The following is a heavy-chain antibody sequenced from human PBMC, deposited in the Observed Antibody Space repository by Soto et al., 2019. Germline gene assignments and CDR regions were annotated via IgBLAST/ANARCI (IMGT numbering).Heavy chain of an antibody. CDR3: ARSLREGQQLVEAYSYGMDV. D-gene: IGHD6-13*01. CDR1: GGTFSSYA. Sequence: QVQLVQSGAEVKKPGSSVKVSCKASGGTFSSYAISWVRQAPGQGLEWMGGIIPIFGTANYAQKFQGRVTVTADESTSTAYMELSSLRSEDTAVYYCARSLREGQQLVEAYSYGMDVWGQGTTVTVSS. J-gene: IGHJ6*02. CDR2: IIPIFGTA. V-gene: IGHV1-69*12.